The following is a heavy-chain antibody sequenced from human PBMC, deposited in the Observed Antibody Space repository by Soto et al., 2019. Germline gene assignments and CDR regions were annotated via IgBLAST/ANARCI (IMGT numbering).Heavy chain of an antibody. J-gene: IGHJ6*02. D-gene: IGHD3-22*01. CDR2: IYYSGST. Sequence: SETLSLTCTVSGGSISRSSYYWGWIRQPPGKGLEWIGSIYYSGSTYYNPSLKSRVTISVDTSKNQFSLKLSSVTAADTAVYYCARYDSSGYYYSYYYYYGMDVWGQGTTVTVSS. V-gene: IGHV4-39*01. CDR1: GGSISRSSYY. CDR3: ARYDSSGYYYSYYYYYGMDV.